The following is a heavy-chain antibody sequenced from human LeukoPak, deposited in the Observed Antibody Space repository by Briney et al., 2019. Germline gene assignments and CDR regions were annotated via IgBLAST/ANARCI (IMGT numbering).Heavy chain of an antibody. CDR3: AKEQQLIKDYFDY. CDR2: INSGGSGT. D-gene: IGHD1-1*01. CDR1: GFNFASNW. J-gene: IGHJ4*02. V-gene: IGHV3-74*01. Sequence: TGGSLRLSCAASGFNFASNWMHWVRQTPGKGLMWVSRINSGGSGTSYTDSVKGRFTISRDNSKSTLYLQMNSLRAEDTAVYFCAKEQQLIKDYFDYWGQGTLVTVSS.